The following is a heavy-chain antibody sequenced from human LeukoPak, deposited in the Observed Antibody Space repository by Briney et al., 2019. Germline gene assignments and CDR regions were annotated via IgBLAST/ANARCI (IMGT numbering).Heavy chain of an antibody. V-gene: IGHV4-34*01. CDR1: GGSFSGYY. Sequence: SETLSLTYAVYGGSFSGYYWSWIRQPPGKGLEWIGEINHSGSTNYNPSLTSRGTISVDTSKNQFSLKLSSVTAADTAVYYCARVRRSMAPPFDYWGQGTLVTVSS. CDR2: INHSGST. D-gene: IGHD5-24*01. CDR3: ARVRRSMAPPFDY. J-gene: IGHJ4*02.